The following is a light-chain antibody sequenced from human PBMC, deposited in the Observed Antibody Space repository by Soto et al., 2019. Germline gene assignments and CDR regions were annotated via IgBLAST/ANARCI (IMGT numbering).Light chain of an antibody. V-gene: IGKV3-11*01. CDR3: QQRSNGPQFT. CDR2: DAS. J-gene: IGKJ3*01. CDR1: QSVGSN. Sequence: EIVLTQSPATLSLSPGERATLSCRASQSVGSNLAWYQQKPGQAPRLLIYDASNRATGIPARFSGNGSGTDFTLTISSLEPEDFAVYYCQQRSNGPQFTFGPGTKVDIK.